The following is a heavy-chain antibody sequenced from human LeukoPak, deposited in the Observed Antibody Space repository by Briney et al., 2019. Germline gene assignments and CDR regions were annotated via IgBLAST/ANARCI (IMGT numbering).Heavy chain of an antibody. CDR3: AREPRDSFYFDY. D-gene: IGHD2-15*01. V-gene: IGHV1-46*01. Sequence: GASVKASCKASGYTFITYYMHWVRQAPGQGLEWVGQINPSAGNTGFTQKFQGRVTMTRDASTSTVYMELSSLRSEDTAVYYCAREPRDSFYFDYWGQGTLVTVSS. J-gene: IGHJ4*02. CDR2: INPSAGNT. CDR1: GYTFITYY.